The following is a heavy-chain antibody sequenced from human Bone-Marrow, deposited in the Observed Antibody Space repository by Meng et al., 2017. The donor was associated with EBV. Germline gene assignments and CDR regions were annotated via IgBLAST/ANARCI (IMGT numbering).Heavy chain of an antibody. Sequence: HEQLRQWGLEFLQRSEALSLTGSTDGESVSCYYWNWNRQPPGKGLEWIGEINHSGSTNYTPSLKSRVTISVDTSKNQFSLKLSSVTAADTAVYYCARGSLGWELPRPFDYWGQGTLVTVSS. V-gene: IGHV4-34*01. J-gene: IGHJ4*02. CDR1: GESVSCYY. D-gene: IGHD1-26*01. CDR2: INHSGST. CDR3: ARGSLGWELPRPFDY.